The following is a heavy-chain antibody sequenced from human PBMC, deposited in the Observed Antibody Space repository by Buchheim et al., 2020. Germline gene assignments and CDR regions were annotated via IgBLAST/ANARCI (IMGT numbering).Heavy chain of an antibody. CDR1: GFTFSSYG. V-gene: IGHV3-30*18. CDR2: ISYDGSNK. Sequence: QVQLVESGGGVVQPGRSLRLSCAASGFTFSSYGMHWVRQAPGKGLEWVAVISYDGSNKYYADSVKGRFTISRDNSKNMLYLQMNSLRAEDTAVYYCAKPNYYDSSGYHYWGQGTL. CDR3: AKPNYYDSSGYHY. D-gene: IGHD3-22*01. J-gene: IGHJ4*02.